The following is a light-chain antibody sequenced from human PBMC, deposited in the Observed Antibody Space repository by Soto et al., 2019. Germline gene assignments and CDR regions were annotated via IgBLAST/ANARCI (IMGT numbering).Light chain of an antibody. J-gene: IGKJ2*01. V-gene: IGKV1-33*01. Sequence: DIQMTQSPSSLSASVGDRVTITCQASRDISVYLNWYQQKPGRPPKLLVYDASNLQTGVPSRFSVSGSGTHFTFTISSLQPEDIATYYCQQYDNLPPYTFGQGTKLEIK. CDR1: RDISVY. CDR3: QQYDNLPPYT. CDR2: DAS.